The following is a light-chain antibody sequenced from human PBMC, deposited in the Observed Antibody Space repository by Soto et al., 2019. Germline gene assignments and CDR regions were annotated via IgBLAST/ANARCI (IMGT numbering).Light chain of an antibody. Sequence: QSVLTQPPSVSGSPGQSVTISCTGTSSDVGSYNRVSWYQQPPGTAPKLIIYEVTNRPSGVPVRFSASKSANMAPLTISGLQAEHEADYYCASYTSSRVWVFGGGTKVTVL. CDR2: EVT. CDR1: SSDVGSYNR. V-gene: IGLV2-18*02. CDR3: ASYTSSRVWV. J-gene: IGLJ3*02.